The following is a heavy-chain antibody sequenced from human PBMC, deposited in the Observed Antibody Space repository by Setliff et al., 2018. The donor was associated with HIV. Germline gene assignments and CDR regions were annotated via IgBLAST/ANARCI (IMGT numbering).Heavy chain of an antibody. Sequence: PGGSLRLSCAASGFTFSSYWMSWVRQAPGKGLEWVANIKQDGGEENYADSVKGRFTISRDNAKNSLYLQMSSLRAQDTAAYYCARREYNYVPRAFDLWGQGTMVTVSS. V-gene: IGHV3-7*03. CDR2: IKQDGGEE. CDR1: GFTFSSYW. D-gene: IGHD5-18*01. CDR3: ARREYNYVPRAFDL. J-gene: IGHJ3*01.